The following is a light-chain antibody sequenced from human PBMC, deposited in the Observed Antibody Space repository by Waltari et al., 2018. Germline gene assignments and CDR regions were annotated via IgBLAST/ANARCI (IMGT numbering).Light chain of an antibody. V-gene: IGLV2-14*03. J-gene: IGLJ2*01. CDR3: TSYTTRNTFV. CDR2: DVS. CDR1: SSDFGDYNY. Sequence: QSALTQPASVSGSPGQSITISCTATSSDFGDYNYVAWYQQHPGKVPKFLIYDVSKRPSGGSSRLSCSKSGHTASLTISGLRAEDEADYYCTSYTTRNTFVFGGGTKLTVL.